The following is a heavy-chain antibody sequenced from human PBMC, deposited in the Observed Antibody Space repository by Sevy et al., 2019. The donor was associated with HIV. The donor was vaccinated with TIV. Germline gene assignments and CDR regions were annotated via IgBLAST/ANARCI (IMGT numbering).Heavy chain of an antibody. CDR2: IYTSGST. D-gene: IGHD6-13*01. J-gene: IGHJ4*02. Sequence: SETLSLTCTVSGGSISSGSNYWSWIRQPAGKGLEWIGRIYTSGSTNYNPSLKSRVTMSVDTSKNQFSLKLSSVTAADTAVYYCARDTPAAGIWGQGTLVTVSS. CDR1: GGSISSGSNY. CDR3: ARDTPAAGI. V-gene: IGHV4-61*02.